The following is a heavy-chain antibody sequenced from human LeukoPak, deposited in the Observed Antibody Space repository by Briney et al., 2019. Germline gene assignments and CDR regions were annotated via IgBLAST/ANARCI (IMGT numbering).Heavy chain of an antibody. Sequence: SETLSLTCDVSGGPISNYYWTWIRQPPGKGLEWLGFIYNGATTNYNPSLKSRVTISVDTSKNQFSLRLSSVTAADTAMYYCARVTTAWYVVGYWGQGTLVTVSS. V-gene: IGHV4-4*08. D-gene: IGHD6-13*01. J-gene: IGHJ4*02. CDR1: GGPISNYY. CDR3: ARVTTAWYVVGY. CDR2: IYNGATT.